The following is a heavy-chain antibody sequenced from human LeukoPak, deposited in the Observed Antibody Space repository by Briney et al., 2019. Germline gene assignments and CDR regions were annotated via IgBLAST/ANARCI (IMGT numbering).Heavy chain of an antibody. J-gene: IGHJ4*02. CDR3: AREDTAMVSDY. Sequence: SETLSLTCAVYGGSFSGYYWSWIRQPPGKGLEWIGEINHSGSTNYNPSLKSRVTISVDTSKNQFSLKLSSVTAADTAVYYCAREDTAMVSDYWGQGTLDTVSS. V-gene: IGHV4-34*01. CDR1: GGSFSGYY. D-gene: IGHD5-18*01. CDR2: INHSGST.